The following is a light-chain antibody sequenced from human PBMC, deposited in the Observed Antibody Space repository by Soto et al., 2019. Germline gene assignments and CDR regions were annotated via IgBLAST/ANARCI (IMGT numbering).Light chain of an antibody. J-gene: IGKJ2*01. Sequence: EIVLTQSPATLSVSPGERATLSCRASQSVNNDLAWYQQKPGQAPRLLIHGASTRATGIPARFSGSGSGTEFTLTISSLQSEDFAVYHCQQYNKWPLLFGQGTKVDIK. V-gene: IGKV3-15*01. CDR1: QSVNND. CDR3: QQYNKWPLL. CDR2: GAS.